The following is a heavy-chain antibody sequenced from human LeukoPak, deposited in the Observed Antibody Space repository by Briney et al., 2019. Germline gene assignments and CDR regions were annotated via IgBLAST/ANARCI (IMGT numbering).Heavy chain of an antibody. CDR1: GFTVSSNY. D-gene: IGHD3-22*01. V-gene: IGHV3-66*01. CDR2: IYSGGST. J-gene: IGHJ3*02. Sequence: GGSLRLSCAASGFTVSSNYMSWVRQAPGKGPEWVSVIYSGGSTYYADSVKGRFTISRDSSKNTLYLQMNSLRAEDTAVYYCARDHYYDSNGYLAAFDIWGQGTMVSVSS. CDR3: ARDHYYDSNGYLAAFDI.